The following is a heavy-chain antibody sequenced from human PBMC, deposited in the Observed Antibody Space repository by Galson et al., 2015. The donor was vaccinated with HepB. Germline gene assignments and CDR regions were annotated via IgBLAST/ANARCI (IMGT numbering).Heavy chain of an antibody. J-gene: IGHJ4*02. CDR2: IFWNENN. Sequence: PALVKPTQTLTLTCSLSGVSLSTSGVSVAWIRQPPGKALEWLATIFWNENNDRTPSLKTRLSISTDTSKSLVVLSLTNVAPADTAPYFCAYRTLYIKVGWSGHYFNCWGQGTLVTVS. CDR3: AYRTLYIKVGWSGHYFNC. D-gene: IGHD2-15*01. CDR1: GVSLSTSGVS. V-gene: IGHV2-5*01.